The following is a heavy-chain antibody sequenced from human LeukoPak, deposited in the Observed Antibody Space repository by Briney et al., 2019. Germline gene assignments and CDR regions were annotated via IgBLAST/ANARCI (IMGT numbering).Heavy chain of an antibody. V-gene: IGHV3-48*01. CDR3: ARTYDFGRGPPGDAFDN. D-gene: IGHD3-3*01. CDR1: GFTFSSYW. CDR2: IDARSGIV. J-gene: IGHJ3*02. Sequence: GGSLRLSCAASGFTFSSYWMSWVRQAPGKGLEWVSYIDARSGIVYYADSVQGRFTISRDDAKDSVFLQMNSLRVDDTAVYYCARTYDFGRGPPGDAFDNWGQGTLGTVPS.